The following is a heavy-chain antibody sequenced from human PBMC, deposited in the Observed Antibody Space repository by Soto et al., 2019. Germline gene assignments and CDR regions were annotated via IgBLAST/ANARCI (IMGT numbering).Heavy chain of an antibody. V-gene: IGHV3-23*01. Sequence: LRLSCAASGFTVSSYAMSWVRQAPGKGLEWVSAISGSGGSTYYADSVKGRFTISRDNSKNTLYLQMNSLRAEDTAVYYCAKDLYYNVVDLDAFDIWGQGTMVTVSS. CDR2: ISGSGGST. CDR1: GFTVSSYA. J-gene: IGHJ3*02. D-gene: IGHD2-15*01. CDR3: AKDLYYNVVDLDAFDI.